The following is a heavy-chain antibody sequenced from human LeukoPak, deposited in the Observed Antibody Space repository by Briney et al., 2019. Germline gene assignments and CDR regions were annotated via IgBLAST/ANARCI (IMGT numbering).Heavy chain of an antibody. J-gene: IGHJ4*02. D-gene: IGHD2-21*02. Sequence: TGGSLRLSCAASGFTFSSYWMHWVRQAPGKGLVWVSRINSDGSSTSYADSVKGRFTISRDNAKNTLYLQMNSLRDEDTAVYYCASVCGGDCYSFDYWGQGTLVTVSS. CDR1: GFTFSSYW. V-gene: IGHV3-74*01. CDR2: INSDGSST. CDR3: ASVCGGDCYSFDY.